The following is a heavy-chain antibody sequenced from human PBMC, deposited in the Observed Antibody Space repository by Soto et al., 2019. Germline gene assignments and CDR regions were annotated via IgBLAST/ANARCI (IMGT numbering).Heavy chain of an antibody. J-gene: IGHJ3*02. CDR2: INSDGSST. V-gene: IGHV3-74*01. CDR1: GFTFSSYW. CDR3: ASELRSLAAFDI. Sequence: GGSLRLSCAASGFTFSSYWMHWVRQAPGKGLVWVSRINSDGSSTSYADSVKGRFTISRDNAKNTLYLQMNSLRAEDTAVYYCASELRSLAAFDIWGQGTMVTVS. D-gene: IGHD3-16*01.